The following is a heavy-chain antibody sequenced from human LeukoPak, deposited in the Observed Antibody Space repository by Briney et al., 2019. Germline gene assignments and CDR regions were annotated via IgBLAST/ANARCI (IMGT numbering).Heavy chain of an antibody. CDR2: ISGSGGST. V-gene: IGHV3-23*01. CDR3: ANSPYSNYVGWFDP. Sequence: GGSLRLSCAASGFTFSSYAMSWVRQAPGKGLEWVSAISGSGGSTYYAGSVKGRFTISSDNSKNTLYLQMNSLRAEDTAVYYCANSPYSNYVGWFDPWGQGTLVTVSS. CDR1: GFTFSSYA. J-gene: IGHJ5*02. D-gene: IGHD4-11*01.